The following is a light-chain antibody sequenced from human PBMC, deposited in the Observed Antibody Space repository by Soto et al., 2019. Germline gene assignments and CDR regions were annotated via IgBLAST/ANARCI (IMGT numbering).Light chain of an antibody. V-gene: IGKV3-15*01. CDR1: QSVTST. Sequence: EIVMTQSPATLSVSPGERATLSCRASQSVTSTLAWYQQKPGQAPTPLIYAASTRATGIPARFSGSGAGTEFTLTISSLQSEDSVVYYCQQYNNWPLYTFGQGTKLEIK. CDR3: QQYNNWPLYT. CDR2: AAS. J-gene: IGKJ2*01.